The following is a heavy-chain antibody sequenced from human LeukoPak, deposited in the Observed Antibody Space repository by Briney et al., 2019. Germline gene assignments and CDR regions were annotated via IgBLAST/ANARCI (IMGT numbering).Heavy chain of an antibody. CDR3: ARESRRGYSGYDPKTYYYYYGMDV. D-gene: IGHD5-12*01. CDR1: GFTFKNYR. CDR2: MKDDGNEI. V-gene: IGHV3-7*03. Sequence: GGSLRLSCTASGFTFKNYRMTWVRQAPGKGLEWVASMKDDGNEIQYVDSVKGRFTISRDNAKNSLYLQMNSLRAEDTAVYYCARESRRGYSGYDPKTYYYYYGMDVWGKGTTVTVSS. J-gene: IGHJ6*04.